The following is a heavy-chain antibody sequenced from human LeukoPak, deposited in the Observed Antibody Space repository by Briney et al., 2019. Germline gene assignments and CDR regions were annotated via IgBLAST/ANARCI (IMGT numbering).Heavy chain of an antibody. CDR1: GGSFSGYY. J-gene: IGHJ5*02. CDR2: INHSGST. D-gene: IGHD2-21*02. CDR3: ARTPTYCGGDCYYFDP. Sequence: SETLSLTCAVYGGSFSGYYWSWIRQPPGKGLEWIGEINHSGSTNYNPTLKSRVTISVDRSKNQFSLKLSSVTAADTAMYFCARTPTYCGGDCYYFDPWGQGTLVTVSS. V-gene: IGHV4-34*01.